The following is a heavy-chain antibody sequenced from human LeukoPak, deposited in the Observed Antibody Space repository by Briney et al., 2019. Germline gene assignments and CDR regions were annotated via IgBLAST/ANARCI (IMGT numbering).Heavy chain of an antibody. J-gene: IGHJ4*02. CDR3: ARLWSGYLPPDF. Sequence: PETLSLTCTVSGGSISSGDYYWGWIRQPPEKGLEWIGTIYYSGSPYYNPSLKSRVTISVDTSKNQFSLKLSSVTAADTAVYYCARLWSGYLPPDFWGQGTLVTVSS. CDR1: GGSISSGDYY. CDR2: IYYSGSP. V-gene: IGHV4-39*01. D-gene: IGHD3-3*01.